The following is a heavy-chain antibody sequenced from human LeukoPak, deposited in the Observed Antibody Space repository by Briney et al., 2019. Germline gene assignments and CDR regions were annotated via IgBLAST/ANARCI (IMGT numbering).Heavy chain of an antibody. Sequence: ASVKVSCKASGYTFTSYDINWVRQAPGQGLEWMGWMNPNSGNTGYAQKFRGRVTMTRNTSISTAYMELSSLRSEDTAVYYCARGVRYYDSSGFYNYWGQGTLVTVSS. CDR3: ARGVRYYDSSGFYNY. D-gene: IGHD3-22*01. V-gene: IGHV1-8*01. J-gene: IGHJ4*02. CDR1: GYTFTSYD. CDR2: MNPNSGNT.